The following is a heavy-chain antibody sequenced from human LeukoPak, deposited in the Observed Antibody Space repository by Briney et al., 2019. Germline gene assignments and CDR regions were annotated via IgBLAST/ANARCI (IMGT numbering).Heavy chain of an antibody. Sequence: GSLRLSCSASGFTFSSYAMHWVRQAPGKGLEYVSAISSNGGSTYYADSVKGRFTISRDNSKNTLYLQMSSLRAEDTAVYYCVKDSLYCSSTSCYAGPDAFDIWGQGTMVTVSS. V-gene: IGHV3-64D*06. CDR3: VKDSLYCSSTSCYAGPDAFDI. J-gene: IGHJ3*02. CDR1: GFTFSSYA. CDR2: ISSNGGST. D-gene: IGHD2-2*01.